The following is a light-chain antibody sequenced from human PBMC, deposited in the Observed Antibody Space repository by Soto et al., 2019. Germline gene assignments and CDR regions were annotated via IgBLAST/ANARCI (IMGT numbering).Light chain of an antibody. CDR3: QQYETYSPLT. Sequence: EIVMTQSPATLSVSPGERATLSCRASQSVSSNLAWYQQKPGQAPRLLIYGASTRATGIPARFSGRGSGTEFTLTISSLQPDDFATYYCQQYETYSPLTFGGGTKVEI. V-gene: IGKV3-15*01. CDR1: QSVSSN. CDR2: GAS. J-gene: IGKJ4*01.